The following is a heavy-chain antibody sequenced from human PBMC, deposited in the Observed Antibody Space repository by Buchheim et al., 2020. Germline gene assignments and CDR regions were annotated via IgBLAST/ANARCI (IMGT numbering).Heavy chain of an antibody. V-gene: IGHV3-30*03. D-gene: IGHD3-3*01. CDR1: GFTFTNYG. Sequence: QLVESGGGVVQPGRSLRLSCSASGFTFTNYGMHWVRQAPGKGLEWVAATSNDENKKLYADSVKGRLTISRDNSKNTLYLQMNSLRVEDTAVYYCARDPTKYYDFWSGTLDYYYYGMDVWGQGTT. J-gene: IGHJ6*02. CDR3: ARDPTKYYDFWSGTLDYYYYGMDV. CDR2: TSNDENKK.